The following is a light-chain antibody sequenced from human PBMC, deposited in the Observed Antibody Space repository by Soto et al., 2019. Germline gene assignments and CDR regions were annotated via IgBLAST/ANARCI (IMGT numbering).Light chain of an antibody. CDR3: CSYAGGYTSL. CDR1: SSDVGGYNY. J-gene: IGLJ1*01. V-gene: IGLV2-11*01. Sequence: QSALTQPASVSGSPGQSITISCTGTSSDVGGYNYVSWYQQHPGKAPKLLIYEVANRPSGVPDRFSGSMSGNTASLTISGLLADDDADYFCCSYAGGYTSLVGTWTTVTV. CDR2: EVA.